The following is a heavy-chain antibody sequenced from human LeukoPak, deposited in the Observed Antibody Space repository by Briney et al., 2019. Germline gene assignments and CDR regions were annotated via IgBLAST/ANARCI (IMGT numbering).Heavy chain of an antibody. CDR2: IIPIFGTA. J-gene: IGHJ4*02. Sequence: ASVKVSCKASGGTFSSYAISWVRQAPGQGLGWMGGIIPIFGTANYAQKFQGRVTITADESTSTAYMELSSLRSEDTAVYYCARGIAAAGIGYWGQGTLVTVSS. CDR3: ARGIAAAGIGY. CDR1: GGTFSSYA. V-gene: IGHV1-69*13. D-gene: IGHD6-13*01.